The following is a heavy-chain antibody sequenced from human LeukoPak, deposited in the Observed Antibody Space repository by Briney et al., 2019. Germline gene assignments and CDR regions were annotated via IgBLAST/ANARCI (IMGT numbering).Heavy chain of an antibody. V-gene: IGHV3-7*01. CDR3: ARGGNYGSGSYLFDY. Sequence: GGSLRLSCAASEFTFSSYWMSWVRQAPGKGLEWVANINQDGSEKYYVDSVKGRFTISRDNAKNSLYLQMNSLRAEDTAVYYCARGGNYGSGSYLFDYWGQGTLVTVSS. CDR2: INQDGSEK. D-gene: IGHD3-10*01. CDR1: EFTFSSYW. J-gene: IGHJ4*02.